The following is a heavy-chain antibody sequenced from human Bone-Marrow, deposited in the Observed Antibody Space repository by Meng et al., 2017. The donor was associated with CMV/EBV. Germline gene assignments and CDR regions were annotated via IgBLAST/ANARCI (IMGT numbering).Heavy chain of an antibody. D-gene: IGHD3-3*01. V-gene: IGHV4-31*02. J-gene: IGHJ4*02. Sequence: SGGSISSGGYYWSWIRQHPGKGLEWIGYIYYSGSTYYNPSLKSRVTISVDTSKNQFSLKLSSVTAADTAVYYCASSAITIFGVVQNGYWGQGTLVTVSS. CDR2: IYYSGST. CDR3: ASSAITIFGVVQNGY. CDR1: GGSISSGGYY.